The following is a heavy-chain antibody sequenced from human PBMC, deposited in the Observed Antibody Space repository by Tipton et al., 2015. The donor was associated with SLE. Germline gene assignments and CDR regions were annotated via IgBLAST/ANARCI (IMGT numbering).Heavy chain of an antibody. J-gene: IGHJ3*02. CDR3: AREKVGPGQGAFDI. Sequence: TLSLTCAVYGGSFSSYYWSWIRQPPGKGLEWIGEINHSGSTNYNPSLKSRVTISVDTSKNQFSLKLSSVTAADTAVYYCAREKVGPGQGAFDIWGQGTMVTVSS. V-gene: IGHV4-34*01. CDR2: INHSGST. CDR1: GGSFSSYY. D-gene: IGHD1-26*01.